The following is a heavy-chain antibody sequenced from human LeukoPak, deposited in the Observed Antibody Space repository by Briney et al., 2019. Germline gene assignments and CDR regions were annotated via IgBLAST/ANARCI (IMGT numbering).Heavy chain of an antibody. CDR3: AKDTSTRWYSSTPLPGDY. Sequence: GGSLRLSCAASGFNFNNYWMSWLRQAPGKGLEWVANIKDDGSEEYYVDSVKGRFTIVRDNAYNSLYLQMNSLRVEDTAIYYCAKDTSTRWYSSTPLPGDYWGQGTLVTVSS. J-gene: IGHJ4*02. V-gene: IGHV3-7*03. CDR1: GFNFNNYW. CDR2: IKDDGSEE. D-gene: IGHD6-13*01.